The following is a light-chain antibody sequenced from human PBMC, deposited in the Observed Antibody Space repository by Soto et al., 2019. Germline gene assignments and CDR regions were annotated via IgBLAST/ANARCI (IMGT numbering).Light chain of an antibody. V-gene: IGKV3-20*01. CDR3: QQYGGSPYT. CDR2: GAS. Sequence: EIVLTQSPGTLSLSPGERATLSCRASQSVRSNYFAWYQQKPGQAPRLLIYGASSRATGIPDRFSGTGSGTDFTRTISRLEPEDFAVYYCQQYGGSPYTFGQWTKLELK. J-gene: IGKJ2*01. CDR1: QSVRSNY.